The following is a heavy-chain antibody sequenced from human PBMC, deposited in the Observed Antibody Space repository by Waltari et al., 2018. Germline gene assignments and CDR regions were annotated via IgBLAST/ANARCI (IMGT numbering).Heavy chain of an antibody. D-gene: IGHD3-10*01. CDR2: IKRESDGGTA. V-gene: IGHV3-15*01. Sequence: EAQLVESGGGLVKPGESLRLSCAGSGYTFNNAWMRWFRQAPGKGVGWGGRIKRESDGGTAEYAESVKDRFTISRDDSKNTLYLQMNSLKSEDSAVYFCVRESFGNDIWGQGTLVTVSS. J-gene: IGHJ4*02. CDR3: VRESFGNDI. CDR1: GYTFNNAW.